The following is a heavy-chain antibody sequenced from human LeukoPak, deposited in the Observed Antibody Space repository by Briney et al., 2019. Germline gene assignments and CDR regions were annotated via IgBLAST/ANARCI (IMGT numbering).Heavy chain of an antibody. CDR3: ATGAGCGY. CDR1: GFTFSSYW. J-gene: IGHJ4*02. D-gene: IGHD6-19*01. CDR2: IKQDGSER. V-gene: IGHV3-7*03. Sequence: GGSLRLSCAASGFTFSSYWMTWVRQAPGKGLEWVANIKQDGSERNYVDSVKGRFTISRDNAKNSLYLQMNTLRDEGTAVYYCATGAGCGYWGQGTLVTVSS.